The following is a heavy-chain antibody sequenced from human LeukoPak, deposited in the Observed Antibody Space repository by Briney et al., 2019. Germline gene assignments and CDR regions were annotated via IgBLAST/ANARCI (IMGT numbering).Heavy chain of an antibody. Sequence: SETLSLTCTVSGGSISSGSYYWSWIRQPAGKGLEWIGRIYTSGSTNYNPSLKSRVTMSVDTSKNQFSLKLSSVTAADTAVYYCARVTSHYYYYMDVWGKGTTVTISS. V-gene: IGHV4-61*02. CDR2: IYTSGST. CDR3: ARVTSHYYYYMDV. D-gene: IGHD1-1*01. J-gene: IGHJ6*03. CDR1: GGSISSGSYY.